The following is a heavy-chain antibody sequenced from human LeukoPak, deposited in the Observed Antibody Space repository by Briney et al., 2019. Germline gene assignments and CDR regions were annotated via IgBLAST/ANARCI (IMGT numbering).Heavy chain of an antibody. Sequence: PSETLSLTCTVSGGSLSSYYWSWIRQPPGKGLEWIGYIYYSGSTSYNPSLKSRVTISVDTSKSQFSLKLTSVTAADTALYYCARDLRGSSCYDYWGQGTLVTVSS. J-gene: IGHJ4*02. V-gene: IGHV4-59*01. CDR3: ARDLRGSSCYDY. CDR1: GGSLSSYY. CDR2: IYYSGST. D-gene: IGHD2-2*01.